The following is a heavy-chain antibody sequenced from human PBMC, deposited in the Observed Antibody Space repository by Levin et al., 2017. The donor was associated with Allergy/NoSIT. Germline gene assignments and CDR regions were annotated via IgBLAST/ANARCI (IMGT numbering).Heavy chain of an antibody. Sequence: SLLLSCAASGFTFSSYEMNWVRQAPGPFLFFFSSLLLLFLPLSSSSSFKGRFTISRDNAKNSLYLQMNSLRAEDTAVYYCARLSSGGPENYYYYGMDVWGQGTTVTVSS. CDR1: GFTFSSYE. J-gene: IGHJ6*02. D-gene: IGHD3-10*01. CDR2: LLLLFLPL. CDR3: ARLSSGGPENYYYYGMDV. V-gene: IGHV3-48*03.